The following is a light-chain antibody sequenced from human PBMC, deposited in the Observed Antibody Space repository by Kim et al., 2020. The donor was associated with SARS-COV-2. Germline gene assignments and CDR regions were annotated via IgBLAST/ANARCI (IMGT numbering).Light chain of an antibody. CDR2: NTH. Sequence: PGGTVTPTFGLRSGSVSTAYYPRWYQQTPGQAPRTLIYNTHTRSSGVSDRFSGSILGNKAALTITRAQADDESDYFCVLYMDNGMVFGGGTQLTVL. CDR3: VLYMDNGMV. CDR1: SGSVSTAYY. V-gene: IGLV8-61*01. J-gene: IGLJ3*02.